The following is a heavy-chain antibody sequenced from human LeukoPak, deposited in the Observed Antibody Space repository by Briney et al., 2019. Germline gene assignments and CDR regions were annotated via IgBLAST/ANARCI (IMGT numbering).Heavy chain of an antibody. CDR3: ARDQWDSGTYYFDY. D-gene: IGHD1-14*01. V-gene: IGHV4-34*01. Sequence: SETLSLTCAVYGGSFSGYYRSWIRQPPGKGLEWIGEINHSGSTNYNPSLKSRVTISVDTSKNQFSLKLSSVTAADTAVYYCARDQWDSGTYYFDYWGQGTLVTVSS. CDR2: INHSGST. CDR1: GGSFSGYY. J-gene: IGHJ4*02.